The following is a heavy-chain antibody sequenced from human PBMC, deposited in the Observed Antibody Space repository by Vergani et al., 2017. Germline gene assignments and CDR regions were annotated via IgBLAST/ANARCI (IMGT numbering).Heavy chain of an antibody. J-gene: IGHJ3*02. Sequence: EVQLVESGGGLVQPGWSLRLSCAASGFTFSSYDMHWVRQATGKGLEWVSAIGTAGDTYYPGSVKGRFTISRKNAKNSLYLQMNSLRAGDTAVYYCARDRESGAFDIWGQGTMVTVSS. CDR3: ARDRESGAFDI. D-gene: IGHD3-10*01. CDR1: GFTFSSYD. CDR2: IGTAGDT. V-gene: IGHV3-13*01.